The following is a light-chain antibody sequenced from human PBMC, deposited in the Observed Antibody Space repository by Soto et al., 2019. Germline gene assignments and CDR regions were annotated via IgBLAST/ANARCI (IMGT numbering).Light chain of an antibody. V-gene: IGKV4-1*01. CDR1: QSVLYSSNNKNY. J-gene: IGKJ4*01. CDR3: QQYYSTSQALT. Sequence: DIVMTQSPDSLAVSLGERATINCKSSQSVLYSSNNKNYLAWYQQKPGQPPKLLIYWASTRESGVPDRFSGSGSGTDFTLTISSLQAEDVAVYYCQQYYSTSQALTFGGGTKVEIK. CDR2: WAS.